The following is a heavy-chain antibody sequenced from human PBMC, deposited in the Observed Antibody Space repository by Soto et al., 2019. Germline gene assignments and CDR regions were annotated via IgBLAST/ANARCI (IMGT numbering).Heavy chain of an antibody. CDR3: AKDYGDFNLFDY. Sequence: QVQLVESGGGVVQPGRSLRLSCAASGFTFSSYGMHWVRQAPGKGLEWVAVISYDGSNKYYADSVKGRFTISRDNSKNTLYLQMNSLRAEDTAVYYCAKDYGDFNLFDYWGQGTLVTVSS. CDR2: ISYDGSNK. J-gene: IGHJ4*02. V-gene: IGHV3-30*18. CDR1: GFTFSSYG. D-gene: IGHD4-17*01.